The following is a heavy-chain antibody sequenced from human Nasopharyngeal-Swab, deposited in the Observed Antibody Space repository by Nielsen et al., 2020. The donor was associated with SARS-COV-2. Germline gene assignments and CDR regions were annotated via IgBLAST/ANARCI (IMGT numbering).Heavy chain of an antibody. D-gene: IGHD6-13*01. CDR3: AGVDSSRVYNWFDP. J-gene: IGHJ5*02. CDR1: GYTLTELS. CDR2: FDPEDGET. Sequence: ASVKVSCKVSGYTLTELSMHWVRQAPGKGLEWMGGFDPEDGETIYAQKFQGRVTMTEDTSTDTAYMELSSLRSEDTAVYYCAGVDSSRVYNWFDPWGQGTLVTVSS. V-gene: IGHV1-24*01.